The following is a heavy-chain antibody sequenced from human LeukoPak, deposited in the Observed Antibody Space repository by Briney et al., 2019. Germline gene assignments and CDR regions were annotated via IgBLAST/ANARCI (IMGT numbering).Heavy chain of an antibody. Sequence: PGGSLRLSCAASGFTFSSYSMNWVRQAPGKGLEWVSSISSSSSYVYYADSVKGRFPISRDNAKNALYLQMNSLTAEDTAVYYCARDLVVPTVDYYGSGSPYGMDVWGQGTTVTVSS. CDR3: ARDLVVPTVDYYGSGSPYGMDV. CDR2: ISSSSSYV. CDR1: GFTFSSYS. J-gene: IGHJ6*02. V-gene: IGHV3-21*01. D-gene: IGHD3-10*01.